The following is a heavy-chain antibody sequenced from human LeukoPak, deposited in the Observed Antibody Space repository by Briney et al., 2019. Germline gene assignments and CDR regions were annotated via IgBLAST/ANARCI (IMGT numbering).Heavy chain of an antibody. Sequence: PSETLSLTCGVYGGSFSGYYWTWIRPPSGKGLEWIGEINHSATTTYDPSLTSRVTISVDTYKNQFSQRLSSVTAADTDVYYCARMRGSWGGDYWGQGTLVTVSS. CDR3: ARMRGSWGGDY. V-gene: IGHV4-34*01. CDR2: INHSATT. CDR1: GGSFSGYY. J-gene: IGHJ4*02. D-gene: IGHD1-26*01.